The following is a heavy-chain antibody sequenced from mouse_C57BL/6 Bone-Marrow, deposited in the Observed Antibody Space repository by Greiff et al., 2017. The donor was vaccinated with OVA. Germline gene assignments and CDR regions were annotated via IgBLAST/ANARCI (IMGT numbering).Heavy chain of an antibody. V-gene: IGHV14-1*01. Sequence: EVQLQQSGAELVRPGASVKLSCTASGFNIKDYYMHWVKQRPEQGLEWIGRLDPEDGDTEYAPKFQGKATMTADTSSNTAYLQLSSLTSEDTAVYYCTRHYYGSSYEGYWGQGTTLTVSS. CDR3: TRHYYGSSYEGY. CDR2: LDPEDGDT. CDR1: GFNIKDYY. D-gene: IGHD1-1*01. J-gene: IGHJ2*01.